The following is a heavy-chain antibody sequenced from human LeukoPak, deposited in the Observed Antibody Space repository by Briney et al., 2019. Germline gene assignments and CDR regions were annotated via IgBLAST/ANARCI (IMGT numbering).Heavy chain of an antibody. V-gene: IGHV4-61*10. CDR1: GGSISSGSYY. CDR3: ARVYYSSSYDYWYFDL. CDR2: IYGSGST. Sequence: SETLSLTCTVSGGSISSGSYYWSWIRQPAGKGLEWIGRIYGSGSTDYNPSLKSRVTISVDTSKNQFSLKLSSVTAADTAVYYCARVYYSSSYDYWYFDLWGRGTLVTVSS. J-gene: IGHJ2*01. D-gene: IGHD6-13*01.